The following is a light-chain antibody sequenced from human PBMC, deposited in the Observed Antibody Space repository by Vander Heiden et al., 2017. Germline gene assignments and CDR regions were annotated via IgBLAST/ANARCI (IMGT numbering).Light chain of an antibody. Sequence: PSSLSASVGDRVTITCRASQSISSYLNWYQQKPGKAPKLLIYAASSLQSGVPSRFSGSGSGTDFTLTISSLQPEDFATYYCQQNDSSLTWTFGQGTKVEIK. J-gene: IGKJ1*01. CDR2: AAS. CDR1: QSISSY. CDR3: QQNDSSLTWT. V-gene: IGKV1-39*01.